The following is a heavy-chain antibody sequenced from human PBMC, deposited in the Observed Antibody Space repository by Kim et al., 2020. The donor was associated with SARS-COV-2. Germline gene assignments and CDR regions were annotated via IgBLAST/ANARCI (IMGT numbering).Heavy chain of an antibody. CDR3: AKGRIAAAALDY. Sequence: YADSGKGRFPISRENSKNTLYLQKNSLRAEDTAVYYCAKGRIAAAALDYWGQGTLVTVSS. J-gene: IGHJ4*02. V-gene: IGHV3-23*01. D-gene: IGHD6-13*01.